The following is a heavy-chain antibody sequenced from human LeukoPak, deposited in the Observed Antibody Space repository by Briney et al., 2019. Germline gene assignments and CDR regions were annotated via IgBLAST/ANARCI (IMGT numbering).Heavy chain of an antibody. CDR3: ARDGDSGDYAY. Sequence: SETLSLTCTVSGGSISSGSYYWCWIQQPAGKGLEWIGRIYTSGSTNYNPSLKSRVTISADTSKNQFSLKLTSVTAADTAVYYCARDGDSGDYAYWGQGTLVTVSS. CDR1: GGSISSGSYY. D-gene: IGHD4-17*01. CDR2: IYTSGST. J-gene: IGHJ4*02. V-gene: IGHV4-61*02.